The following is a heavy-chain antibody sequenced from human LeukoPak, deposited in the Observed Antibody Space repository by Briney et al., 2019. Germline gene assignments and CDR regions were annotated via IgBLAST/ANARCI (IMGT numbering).Heavy chain of an antibody. V-gene: IGHV4-39*07. CDR3: ARDQALLWFGELLLEYAFDI. D-gene: IGHD3-10*01. CDR1: GGSISSSSYY. J-gene: IGHJ3*02. CDR2: IYYSGST. Sequence: SETLPLTCTVSGGSISSSSYYWGWIRQPPGKGLEWIGSIYYSGSTYYNPSLKSRVTISVDTSKNQFSLKLSSVTATDTAVYYCARDQALLWFGELLLEYAFDIWGQGTMVTVSS.